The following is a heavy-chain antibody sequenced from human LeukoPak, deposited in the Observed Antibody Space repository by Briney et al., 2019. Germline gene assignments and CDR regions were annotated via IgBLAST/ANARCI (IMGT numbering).Heavy chain of an antibody. V-gene: IGHV3-21*01. CDR1: GVILNTYI. CDR2: IATRGTYQ. CDR3: ARDKGGKCGSDCYHYGDDY. J-gene: IGHJ4*02. D-gene: IGHD2-21*02. Sequence: PGGSLRLSCAASGVILNTYILSSGRHTPRKGLEWGSSIATRGTYQYYADSVKSGFTISRGNTKNTLHLQMNSMRVEDTAVYYCARDKGGKCGSDCYHYGDDYWGQGTLVTVSS.